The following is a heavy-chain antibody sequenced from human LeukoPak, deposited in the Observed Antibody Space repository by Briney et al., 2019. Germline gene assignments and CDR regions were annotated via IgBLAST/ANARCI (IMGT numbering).Heavy chain of an antibody. Sequence: GGSLRLSCAASGFTFTSYALSWVRQAPGKRLEWVSIFNSSSHTYYADAVQGRFTISRDISKNTLYLQMNSLSADDTGVYYCAKRLCQGSGLGYFFDNWGQGTPVTVSS. CDR3: AKRLCQGSGLGYFFDN. J-gene: IGHJ4*02. V-gene: IGHV3-23*01. CDR2: FNSSSHT. CDR1: GFTFTSYA. D-gene: IGHD6-19*01.